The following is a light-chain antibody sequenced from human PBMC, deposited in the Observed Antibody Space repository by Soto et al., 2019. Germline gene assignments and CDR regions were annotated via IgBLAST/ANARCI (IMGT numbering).Light chain of an antibody. CDR1: SSNIGSNS. Sequence: QSVLTQPPSASGTPGQRVTISCSGSSSNIGSNSVYWYQQLPGTAPKLLICRNNQRPSGVPDRFPGSKSGTSASLAISGLRSEDEADYYCAAWDDSLSGRVVFGGGTKLTVL. V-gene: IGLV1-47*01. CDR2: RNN. J-gene: IGLJ2*01. CDR3: AAWDDSLSGRVV.